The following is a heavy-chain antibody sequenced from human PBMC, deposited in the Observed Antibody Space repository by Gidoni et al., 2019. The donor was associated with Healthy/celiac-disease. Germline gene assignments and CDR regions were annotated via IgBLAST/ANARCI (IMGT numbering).Heavy chain of an antibody. Sequence: QLQLQESGPGLVQPSETLSLTCTVSGGSISSSSYYWGWIRQPPGQGLEWIGSIYYSGSTYYNPSLKSRVTISVDTSKNQFSLKLSAVTAADTAVYYCAKTKWELLALDYWGQGTLVTVSS. D-gene: IGHD1-26*01. CDR2: IYYSGST. CDR3: AKTKWELLALDY. V-gene: IGHV4-39*01. CDR1: GGSISSSSYY. J-gene: IGHJ4*02.